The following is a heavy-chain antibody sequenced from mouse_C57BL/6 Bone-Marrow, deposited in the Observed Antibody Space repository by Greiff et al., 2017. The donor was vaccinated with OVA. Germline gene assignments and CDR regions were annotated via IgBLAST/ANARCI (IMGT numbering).Heavy chain of an antibody. CDR3: ARPLLLLRFYFDY. CDR1: GYTFTSYV. V-gene: IGHV1-14*01. Sequence: VQLQQSGPELVKPGASVKMSCKASGYTFTSYVMHWVKQKPGQGLEWIGYIYPYNDGTNYNEKFKSKATLTVDKSSSTAYMQLSSLTSEDSAVYYCARPLLLLRFYFDYWGQGTTLTVSS. D-gene: IGHD1-1*01. J-gene: IGHJ2*01. CDR2: IYPYNDGT.